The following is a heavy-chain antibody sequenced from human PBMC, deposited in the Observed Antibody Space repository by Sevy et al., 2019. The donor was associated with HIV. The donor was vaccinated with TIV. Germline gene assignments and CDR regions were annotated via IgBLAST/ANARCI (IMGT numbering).Heavy chain of an antibody. Sequence: GGSLRLSCVASGFTFSDYWMSWVRQAPGKGLEWVANIKQDGSQKYYIDSVKGRFTISRDNAKNSVYLQMNSLRGDDEAVYYCARKVGDYWGQGTLVTVSS. J-gene: IGHJ4*02. CDR2: IKQDGSQK. D-gene: IGHD1-26*01. CDR3: ARKVGDY. V-gene: IGHV3-7*02. CDR1: GFTFSDYW.